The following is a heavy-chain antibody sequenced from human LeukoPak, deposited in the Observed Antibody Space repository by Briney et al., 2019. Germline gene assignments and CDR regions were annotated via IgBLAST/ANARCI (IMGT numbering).Heavy chain of an antibody. Sequence: ASVKVSCKASGYTFTSYYMHWVRQAPGQGLEWMEIINPSGGSTSYAQKFQGRVTMTRDMSTSTVYMELSSLRSEDTAVYYCARGGGYYDILTGPHDYWGQGTLVTVSS. CDR1: GYTFTSYY. D-gene: IGHD3-9*01. CDR2: INPSGGST. CDR3: ARGGGYYDILTGPHDY. V-gene: IGHV1-46*01. J-gene: IGHJ4*02.